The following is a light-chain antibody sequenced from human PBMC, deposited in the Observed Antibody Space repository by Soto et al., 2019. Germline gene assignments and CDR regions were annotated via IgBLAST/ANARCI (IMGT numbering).Light chain of an antibody. CDR1: NSDVGSYNL. CDR2: EAD. Sequence: QSVLTQPASVSGSPGQSITISCTGANSDVGSYNLISWYQQHPGKAPKLIIYEADKRPSGVSDRFSGSKSGSTASLTISGLQAEDEADYHCCSYGGYSTFVIFGGGTKLTVL. V-gene: IGLV2-23*02. CDR3: CSYGGYSTFVI. J-gene: IGLJ2*01.